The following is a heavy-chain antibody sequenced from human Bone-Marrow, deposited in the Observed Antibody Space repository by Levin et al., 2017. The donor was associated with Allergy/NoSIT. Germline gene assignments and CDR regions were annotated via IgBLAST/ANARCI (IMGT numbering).Heavy chain of an antibody. V-gene: IGHV4-59*01. Sequence: SETLSLTCTVSGGSISSYYWSWIRQPPGKGLEWIGYIYYSGSTNYNPSLKSRVTISVDTSKNQFSLKLSSVTAADTAVYYCATRPARKYYFDYWGQGTLVTVSS. J-gene: IGHJ4*02. CDR1: GGSISSYY. CDR2: IYYSGST. CDR3: ATRPARKYYFDY.